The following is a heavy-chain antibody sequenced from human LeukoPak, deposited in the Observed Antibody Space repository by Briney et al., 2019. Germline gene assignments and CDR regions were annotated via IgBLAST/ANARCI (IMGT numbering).Heavy chain of an antibody. D-gene: IGHD6-13*01. J-gene: IGHJ5*02. CDR2: ISAYNGNT. Sequence: GASVKVSCKASGYTFTSYGISWVRQAPGQGLEWMGWISAYNGNTNHAQKLQGRVTMTTDTSTSTAYMELRSLRSDDTAVYYCASAAAYQNWFDPWGQGTLVTVSS. CDR3: ASAAAYQNWFDP. V-gene: IGHV1-18*01. CDR1: GYTFTSYG.